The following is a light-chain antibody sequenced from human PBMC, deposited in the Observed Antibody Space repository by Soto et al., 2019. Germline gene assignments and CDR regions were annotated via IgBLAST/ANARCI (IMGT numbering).Light chain of an antibody. CDR1: SSDVGGYNY. CDR2: EVT. V-gene: IGLV2-14*01. CDR3: SSYTDGTSYV. J-gene: IGLJ1*01. Sequence: SVLTQPASVSGSPGQSINISCTGTSSDVGGYNYVSWYQQHPDKAPKLMIYEVTNRPSGVSNRFSGSKSGNTASLTISGLQAEDEADYYCSSYTDGTSYVFGTGTKVTVL.